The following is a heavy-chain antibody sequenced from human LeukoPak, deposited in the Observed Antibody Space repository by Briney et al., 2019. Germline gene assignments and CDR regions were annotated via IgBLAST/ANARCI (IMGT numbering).Heavy chain of an antibody. CDR1: GFTFSSYG. CDR2: ISSSGSTI. CDR3: AELGITMIGGV. D-gene: IGHD3-10*02. J-gene: IGHJ6*04. V-gene: IGHV3-48*03. Sequence: GGSLRLSCAASGFTFSSYGMHWVRQAPGKGLEWVSYISSSGSTIYYADSVKGRFTSSRDNAKNSLYLQMNSLRAEDTAVYYCAELGITMIGGVWGKGTTVTISS.